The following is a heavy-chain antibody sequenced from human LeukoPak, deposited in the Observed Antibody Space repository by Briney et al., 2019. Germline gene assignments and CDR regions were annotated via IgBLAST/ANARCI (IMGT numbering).Heavy chain of an antibody. CDR1: GGSINSYY. V-gene: IGHV4-59*01. Sequence: SESLSLTCTVSGGSINSYYWSWIRQPPGKGLEWIGYIYYSGNTNYNPSLKSRVSISIDTSKNQLSLQLSSVTAADTAVYYCARDRDSSGLRDFDLWGRGTLVTVSA. D-gene: IGHD3-22*01. J-gene: IGHJ2*01. CDR3: ARDRDSSGLRDFDL. CDR2: IYYSGNT.